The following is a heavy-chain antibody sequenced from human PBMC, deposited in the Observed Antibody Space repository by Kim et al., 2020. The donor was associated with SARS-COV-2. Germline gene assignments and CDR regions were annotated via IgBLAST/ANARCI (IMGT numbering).Heavy chain of an antibody. V-gene: IGHV3-33*01. D-gene: IGHD3-16*01. CDR1: GFTFSTYG. CDR3: GRARGSYYYYMDV. Sequence: GGSLRLSCVASGFTFSTYGMHWVRQAPGKGLEWVAVSWYDGSNKYYADSVKGRFTASRDDSKNTVYLQMSSLRAEDTAVYYCGRARGSYYYYMDVWGKGTTVTVSS. J-gene: IGHJ6*03. CDR2: SWYDGSNK.